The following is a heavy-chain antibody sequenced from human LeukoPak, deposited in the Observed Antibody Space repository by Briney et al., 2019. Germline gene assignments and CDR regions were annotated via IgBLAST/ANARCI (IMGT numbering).Heavy chain of an antibody. Sequence: ASLKVSCKASGGTFSSYAISWVRQAPGQGLEWMGRIIPIFGTANYAQKFQGRVTITTDESTSTAYMELSSLRSEDTAVYYCARDLYYYDSSGYYSEYFDYWGQGTLVTVSS. CDR3: ARDLYYYDSSGYYSEYFDY. V-gene: IGHV1-69*05. D-gene: IGHD3-22*01. CDR2: IIPIFGTA. J-gene: IGHJ4*02. CDR1: GGTFSSYA.